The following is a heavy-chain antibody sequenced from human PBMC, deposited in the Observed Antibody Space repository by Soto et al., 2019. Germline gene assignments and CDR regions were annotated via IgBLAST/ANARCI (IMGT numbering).Heavy chain of an antibody. D-gene: IGHD2-21*02. J-gene: IGHJ3*02. CDR2: ISAYNGNT. V-gene: IGHV1-18*01. CDR3: ARGGRDCGDAFHI. Sequence: QVQLVQSGDEVKKPGASVKVSCTASGYTFTSYGISWVRQAPGQGLEWMGWISAYNGNTNYAQKLQGRVTMTTDTSTSVADMELSILRSDETDVYYCARGGRDCGDAFHIWGQGTMVTVSS. CDR1: GYTFTSYG.